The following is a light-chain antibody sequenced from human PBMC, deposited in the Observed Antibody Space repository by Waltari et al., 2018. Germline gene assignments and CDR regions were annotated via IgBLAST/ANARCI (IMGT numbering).Light chain of an antibody. Sequence: DIQMTQSPSSLSASVGDRVTITCRASQTISNYLNWYQQKPGKAPKLLIYAASNLQSGVPSRFSGSGSGTDFTLTISSLQPEDRASFYCQQSYSLPPTFGQGTKVEIK. CDR2: AAS. CDR3: QQSYSLPPT. CDR1: QTISNY. J-gene: IGKJ1*01. V-gene: IGKV1-39*01.